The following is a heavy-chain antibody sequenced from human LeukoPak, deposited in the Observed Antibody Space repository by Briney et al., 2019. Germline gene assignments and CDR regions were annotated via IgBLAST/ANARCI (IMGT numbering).Heavy chain of an antibody. CDR3: ARGMVVAATTNDAFDI. V-gene: IGHV4-59*01. CDR1: GASISSYY. J-gene: IGHJ3*02. D-gene: IGHD2-15*01. CDR2: IYYSGST. Sequence: SETLSLTCTVSGASISSYYWSWIRQPPGKGLERIGYIYYSGSTNYNPSLKSRVTISVDTSKNQFSLKLSSVTAADTAVYYCARGMVVAATTNDAFDIWGQGTMVTVSS.